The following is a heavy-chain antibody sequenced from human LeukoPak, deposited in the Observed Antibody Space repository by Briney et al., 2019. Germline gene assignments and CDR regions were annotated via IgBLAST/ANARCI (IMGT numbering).Heavy chain of an antibody. V-gene: IGHV1-18*01. CDR1: GYTFTSYD. D-gene: IGHD2-2*01. CDR3: ARGGDVVVPAAITHGY. CDR2: ISAYNGNT. Sequence: GASVKASCKASGYTFTSYDINWVRQATGQGLEWMGWISAYNGNTNYAQKLQGRVTMTTDTSTSTAYMELRSLRSDDTAVYYCARGGDVVVPAAITHGYWGQGTLVTVSS. J-gene: IGHJ4*02.